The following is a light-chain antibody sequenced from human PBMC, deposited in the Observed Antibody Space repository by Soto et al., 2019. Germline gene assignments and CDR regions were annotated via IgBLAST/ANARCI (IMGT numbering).Light chain of an antibody. CDR1: ISDIGGYNY. V-gene: IGLV2-14*01. CDR3: SSYTGSSTIYV. Sequence: QPALTQPSSCSGSPGQSITTSCTGTISDIGGYNYVSWYQQHPGKVPKLMIFEVSNRPSGVSYRFSGSKSGKTASLTISGLQAEDEADYYCSSYTGSSTIYVFRTGTKVTVL. J-gene: IGLJ1*01. CDR2: EVS.